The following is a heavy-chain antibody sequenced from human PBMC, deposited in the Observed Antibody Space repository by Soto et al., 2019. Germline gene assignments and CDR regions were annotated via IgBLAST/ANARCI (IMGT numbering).Heavy chain of an antibody. CDR3: ARLKNYYGSGSLPHYGMDV. Sequence: LGESLKISCKGSGYSFTSYWISWVRQMPGKGLEWMGRIDPSDSYTNYSPSFQGHVTISADKSISTAYLQWSSLKASDTAMYYCARLKNYYGSGSLPHYGMDVWGQGTTVTVSS. J-gene: IGHJ6*02. D-gene: IGHD3-10*01. V-gene: IGHV5-10-1*01. CDR2: IDPSDSYT. CDR1: GYSFTSYW.